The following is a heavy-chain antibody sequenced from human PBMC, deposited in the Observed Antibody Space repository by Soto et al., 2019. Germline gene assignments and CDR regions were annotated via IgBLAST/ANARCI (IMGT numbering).Heavy chain of an antibody. CDR3: VRDMQLWRLDP. CDR2: INTDGSVA. J-gene: IGHJ5*02. V-gene: IGHV3-74*03. D-gene: IGHD2-21*01. Sequence: GGSLRLSCAASGLTFRSYWMHWVRQAPGKGLVWVSRINTDGSVAMYVDSVKGRFTISRDNAKNTLYLHMNSLRAEDTAVYYCVRDMQLWRLDPWVQGTLVTVSS. CDR1: GLTFRSYW.